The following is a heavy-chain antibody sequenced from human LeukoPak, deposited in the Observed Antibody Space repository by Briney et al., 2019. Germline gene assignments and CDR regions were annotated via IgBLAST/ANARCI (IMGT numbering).Heavy chain of an antibody. V-gene: IGHV4-39*02. D-gene: IGHD5-12*01. J-gene: IGHJ4*02. CDR1: GGPVSSSRYY. CDR2: IYPSGST. Sequence: KPSETVSLTCTVSGGPVSSSRYYWGWVRKPPGKGLERIGRIYPSGSTYYIRSLKSRVTISLDLSKNHFSRKLNSVTAADTAIYHCAGPRAYSGYDQKMPFVYWGQGTLVTVSS. CDR3: AGPRAYSGYDQKMPFVY.